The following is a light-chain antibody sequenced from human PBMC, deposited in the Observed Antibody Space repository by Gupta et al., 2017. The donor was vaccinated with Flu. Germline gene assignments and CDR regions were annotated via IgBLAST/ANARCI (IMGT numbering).Light chain of an antibody. Sequence: DVVMTQSPLSLPVTLGQPASISCRSSQSLVYSDGNTYLNWLQQRPGQSPRCIIYEVSNRDSGVSDRFGGGGGGTDFTLKSSRVEDEDGGVYYCKKGKRPWIFGQGTKLEIK. CDR3: KKGKRPWI. CDR1: QSLVYSDGNTY. V-gene: IGKV2-30*01. CDR2: EVS. J-gene: IGKJ2*01.